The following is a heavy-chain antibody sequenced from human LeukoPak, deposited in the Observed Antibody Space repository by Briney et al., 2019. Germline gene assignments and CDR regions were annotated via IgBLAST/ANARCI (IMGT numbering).Heavy chain of an antibody. D-gene: IGHD5-12*01. Sequence: GGSLRLSCAASGFALTSYSMNWVRQAPGKGLEGISYLSAAGRTIYYADSVEGRFSISRDTAKNTVSLHMDSLRADDTAVFFCARGGYTHGIDYWGQGVLVVVSS. J-gene: IGHJ4*02. CDR1: GFALTSYS. CDR2: LSAAGRTI. CDR3: ARGGYTHGIDY. V-gene: IGHV3-48*01.